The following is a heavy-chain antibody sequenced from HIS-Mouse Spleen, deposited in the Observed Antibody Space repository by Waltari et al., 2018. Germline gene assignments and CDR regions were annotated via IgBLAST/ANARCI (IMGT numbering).Heavy chain of an antibody. Sequence: EVQLVESGGGLVQPGGSLRLSGAASGFTFSCYCTHWVRQAPGKGLVWVSRMNSDGSSTSYADSVKGRFTISRDNAKNTLYLQMNSLRAEDTAVYYCARDLELDAFDIWGQGTMVTVSS. D-gene: IGHD1-1*01. V-gene: IGHV3-74*01. CDR3: ARDLELDAFDI. J-gene: IGHJ3*02. CDR1: GFTFSCYC. CDR2: MNSDGSST.